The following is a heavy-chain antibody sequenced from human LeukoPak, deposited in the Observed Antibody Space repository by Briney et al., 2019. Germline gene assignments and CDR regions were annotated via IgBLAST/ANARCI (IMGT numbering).Heavy chain of an antibody. CDR2: IYYSGSA. D-gene: IGHD4-17*01. CDR3: ATMTTVTTYYFDY. V-gene: IGHV4-30-4*01. J-gene: IGHJ4*02. Sequence: SETLSLTCTVSGGSISSGDYYWSWIRQPPGMGLEWIGYIYYSGSAYYNPSLKSRVTISVDTSKNQFSPKLSSVTAADTAVYYCATMTTVTTYYFDYWGQGTLVTVSS. CDR1: GGSISSGDYY.